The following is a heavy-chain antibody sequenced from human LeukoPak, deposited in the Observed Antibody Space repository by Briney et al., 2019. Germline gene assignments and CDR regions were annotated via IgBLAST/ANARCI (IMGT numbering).Heavy chain of an antibody. V-gene: IGHV1-69*13. J-gene: IGHJ6*03. Sequence: ASVKVSCKASGGTFSSYAISWVRRAPGQGLEWMGGIIPIFGTANYAQKFQGRVTITADESTSTAYMELSSLRSEDTAVYYCAAGVPAASKYYYYYYMDVWGKGTTVTVSS. CDR2: IIPIFGTA. D-gene: IGHD2-2*01. CDR3: AAGVPAASKYYYYYYMDV. CDR1: GGTFSSYA.